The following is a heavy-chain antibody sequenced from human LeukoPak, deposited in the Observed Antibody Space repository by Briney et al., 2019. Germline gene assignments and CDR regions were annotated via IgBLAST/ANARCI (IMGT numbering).Heavy chain of an antibody. CDR1: EFTFDNYA. CDR2: VNWNTGSI. D-gene: IGHD3-10*01. V-gene: IGHV3-9*01. J-gene: IGHJ4*02. Sequence: GGSLRLSCAASEFTFDNYAMYWVRQAPGKGLEWVSGVNWNTGSIAYAGSVKGRFTISRDNAKNSLYLQMNSLRAEDTAVYYCARGEYGSGSYHIDYWGQGTLVTVSS. CDR3: ARGEYGSGSYHIDY.